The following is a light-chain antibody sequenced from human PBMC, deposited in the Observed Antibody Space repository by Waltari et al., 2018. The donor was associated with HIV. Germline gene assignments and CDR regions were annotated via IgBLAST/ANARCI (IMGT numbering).Light chain of an antibody. Sequence: QSALVQPASVSDSPGQSITISCPGTRSDVGYYNLVPWYQQHPGKVPKLIIYEVTKRPSGVSNRFSGSKSGNTASLTISGLQAEDEADYYCCSYAASRSVVFGGGTKLTVL. CDR1: RSDVGYYNL. CDR3: CSYAASRSVV. V-gene: IGLV2-23*02. CDR2: EVT. J-gene: IGLJ2*01.